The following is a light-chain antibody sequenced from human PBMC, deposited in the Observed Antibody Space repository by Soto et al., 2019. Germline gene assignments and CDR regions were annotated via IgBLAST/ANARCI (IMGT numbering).Light chain of an antibody. CDR2: DVS. V-gene: IGLV2-14*03. CDR3: CSYAGSYT. Sequence: QSALTQPASVSGSPGQSITISCTGTSSDVGGYNYVSWYQQHPGKAPKLMIYDVSSRPSGVSNRFSGSKSGNTASLTISGLLSEDEADYYCCSYAGSYTFGTGTKVTVL. CDR1: SSDVGGYNY. J-gene: IGLJ1*01.